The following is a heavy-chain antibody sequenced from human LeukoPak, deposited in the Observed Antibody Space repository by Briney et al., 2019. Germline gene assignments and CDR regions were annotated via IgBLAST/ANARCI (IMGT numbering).Heavy chain of an antibody. CDR2: IKSKTHGGTT. Sequence: GGSLRLSCAASGFTFSSAWMSWVRQAPGKGLEWVGRIKSKTHGGTTDYAAPVKGRFTISRDDSKNIFYLQMNSLKTEDTAVYYCTTSPVPGLDYWGQGTLVTVSS. V-gene: IGHV3-15*01. CDR1: GFTFSSAW. CDR3: TTSPVPGLDY. J-gene: IGHJ4*02. D-gene: IGHD6-19*01.